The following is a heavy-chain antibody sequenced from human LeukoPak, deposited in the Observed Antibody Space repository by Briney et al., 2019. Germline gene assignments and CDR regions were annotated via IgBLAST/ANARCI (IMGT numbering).Heavy chain of an antibody. CDR3: ARRGAVALLR. J-gene: IGHJ4*02. D-gene: IGHD6-19*01. V-gene: IGHV4-34*01. Sequence: SETLSLTCAVYGGSFSGYYWSWIRQPPGKGLEWIGEINHSGITNYNPSLKSRVTISVDTSKNQFSLKLSSVTAADTAVYYRARRGAVALLRWGQGTLVTVSS. CDR2: INHSGIT. CDR1: GGSFSGYY.